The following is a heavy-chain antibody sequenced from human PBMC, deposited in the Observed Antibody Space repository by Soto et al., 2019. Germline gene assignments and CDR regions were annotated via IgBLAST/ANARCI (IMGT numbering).Heavy chain of an antibody. V-gene: IGHV3-30*18. CDR3: AKDRIAVAELLDY. CDR2: ISYDGSNK. CDR1: GFTFSSYG. J-gene: IGHJ4*02. D-gene: IGHD6-19*01. Sequence: QVQLVESGGGVVQPGRSLRLSCAASGFTFSSYGMHWVRQAPGKGLEWVAVISYDGSNKYYADSVKGRFTISRDNXKNTLYLQMNSLRAEDTAVYYCAKDRIAVAELLDYWGQGTLVTVSS.